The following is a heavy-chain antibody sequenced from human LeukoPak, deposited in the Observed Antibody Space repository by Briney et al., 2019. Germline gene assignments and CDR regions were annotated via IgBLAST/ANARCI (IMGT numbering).Heavy chain of an antibody. V-gene: IGHV3-48*04. D-gene: IGHD1-26*01. CDR1: GFTFSSYS. CDR2: ISSSSSTI. J-gene: IGHJ1*01. Sequence: GGSLRLSCAASGFTFSSYSMNWVRQAPGKGLEWVSYISSSSSTIYYADSVKGRFTISRDNAKNSLYLQMNSLRAEDTAVYYCASHSGSYSTTEYFQHWGQGTLVTVSS. CDR3: ASHSGSYSTTEYFQH.